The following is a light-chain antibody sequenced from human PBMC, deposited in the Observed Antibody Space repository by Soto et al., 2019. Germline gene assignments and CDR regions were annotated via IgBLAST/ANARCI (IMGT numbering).Light chain of an antibody. CDR2: DTS. CDR1: QSVSSY. V-gene: IGKV3-11*01. Sequence: EVVWTESPATLSLPPGERATLSCRASQSVSSYLAWYQQKPGQAPRLLIYDTSNRAPGIPARFSGSGSGTDFTLTISSLEPEDFAVYFCQQRTKFLWTFGQGTKVDI. J-gene: IGKJ1*01. CDR3: QQRTKFLWT.